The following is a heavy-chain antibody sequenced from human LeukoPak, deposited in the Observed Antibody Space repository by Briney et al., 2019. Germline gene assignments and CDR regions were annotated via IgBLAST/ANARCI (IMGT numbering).Heavy chain of an antibody. Sequence: GGSLRLSCAASGFTFSSYEMNWVRQAPGKGLEWVSYISSSGSTIYYADSVKGRFAIYRDNSKNTLYLQMNSLRAEDTAVYYCAKGLPAYYYYYMDVWGKGTTVTVSS. CDR1: GFTFSSYE. J-gene: IGHJ6*03. CDR3: AKGLPAYYYYYMDV. CDR2: ISSSGSTI. V-gene: IGHV3-48*03.